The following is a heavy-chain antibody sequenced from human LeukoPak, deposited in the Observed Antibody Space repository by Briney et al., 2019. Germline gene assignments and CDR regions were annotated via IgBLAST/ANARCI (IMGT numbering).Heavy chain of an antibody. Sequence: PSETLSLTCAVYGGSFSGYYWSWIRQPPGKGLEWIGEINHSGSTNYNPSLKSRVTISLDMSKNQFSLKMNSVTAADTAVYYCAREDVGWSLHSQDYWGQGTLVTVSS. CDR2: INHSGST. CDR1: GGSFSGYY. CDR3: AREDVGWSLHSQDY. D-gene: IGHD3-10*01. V-gene: IGHV4-34*01. J-gene: IGHJ4*02.